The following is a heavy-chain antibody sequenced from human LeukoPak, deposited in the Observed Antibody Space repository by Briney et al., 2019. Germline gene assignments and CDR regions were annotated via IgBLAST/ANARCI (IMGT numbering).Heavy chain of an antibody. CDR1: GFTFSDYY. CDR2: ISSSSSTI. V-gene: IGHV3-11*04. CDR3: AREYRGSYSHFDY. D-gene: IGHD1-26*01. J-gene: IGHJ4*02. Sequence: GGSLRLSCAASGFTFSDYYMSWIRQAPGKGLEWVSYISSSSSTIYYADSVKGRFTISRDNAKNSLYLQMNSLRDEDTAVYYCAREYRGSYSHFDYWGQGTLVTVSS.